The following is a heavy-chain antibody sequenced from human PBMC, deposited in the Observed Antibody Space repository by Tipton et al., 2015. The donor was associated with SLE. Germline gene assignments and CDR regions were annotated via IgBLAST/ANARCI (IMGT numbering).Heavy chain of an antibody. Sequence: GLVKPSETLSLTCTVSGGPISSYYWSWIRQPPGKGLEWIGYIYYSGSTNYNPSLKSRVTISVDTSKNQFSLKLSSVTAADTAVYYCAREAAVAGTSDYWGQGTLVAVSS. V-gene: IGHV4-59*01. D-gene: IGHD6-19*01. CDR3: AREAAVAGTSDY. CDR1: GGPISSYY. J-gene: IGHJ4*02. CDR2: IYYSGST.